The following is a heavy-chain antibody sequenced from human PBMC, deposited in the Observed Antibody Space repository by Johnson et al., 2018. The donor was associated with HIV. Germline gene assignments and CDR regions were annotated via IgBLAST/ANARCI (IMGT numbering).Heavy chain of an antibody. V-gene: IGHV3-7*03. CDR1: GFTFSSYW. D-gene: IGHD3-22*01. CDR3: TADPIFLGYYFHSSP. CDR2: IKQDGSEK. J-gene: IGHJ3*01. Sequence: EQLEESGGGLVQPGGSLRLSCAASGFTFSSYWMSWVRQAPGKGLEWVANIKQDGSEKYYVDSVKGRFTISRDNAKNSLYLQMNSLKTEDTGVYFCTADPIFLGYYFHSSPWGQGTMVTVSS.